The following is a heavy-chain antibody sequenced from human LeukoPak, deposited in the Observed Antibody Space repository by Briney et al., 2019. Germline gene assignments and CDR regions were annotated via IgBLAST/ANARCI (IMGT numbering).Heavy chain of an antibody. J-gene: IGHJ5*02. CDR2: INPKTGAT. V-gene: IGHV1-2*02. Sequence: ASVKVSCKASGYTFTAYFLHWLRQAPGQGLEWMGWINPKTGATNYAQRFQGRVTMTRDSSITTGNMELNRLTSDDTALYYCARAYEYGWFDPWGQGTLVTVSS. CDR1: GYTFTAYF. CDR3: ARAYEYGWFDP. D-gene: IGHD3-16*01.